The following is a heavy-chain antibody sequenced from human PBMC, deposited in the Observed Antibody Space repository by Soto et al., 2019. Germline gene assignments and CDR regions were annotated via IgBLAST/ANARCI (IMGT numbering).Heavy chain of an antibody. CDR3: ARDKIAARPHSVKTYYYCGMDV. CDR2: INPSGGST. V-gene: IGHV1-46*01. Sequence: QVQLVQSGAEVKKPGASVKVSCKASGYTFTSYYMHWVRQAPGQGLEWMGIINPSGGSTSYAQKFQGRVTMTRDTSTSTVYMELSSLRSEDTAVYYCARDKIAARPHSVKTYYYCGMDVWGQGTTVTVSS. J-gene: IGHJ6*02. D-gene: IGHD6-6*01. CDR1: GYTFTSYY.